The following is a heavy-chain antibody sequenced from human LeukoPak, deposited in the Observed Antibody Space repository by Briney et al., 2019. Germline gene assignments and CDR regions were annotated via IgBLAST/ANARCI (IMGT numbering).Heavy chain of an antibody. CDR3: ARVAYDFWSGYYASPDYYYYYMDV. D-gene: IGHD3-3*01. V-gene: IGHV3-9*01. CDR2: ISWNSGSI. Sequence: GGSLRLSCAASGFTFDDYAMHWVRQAPGKGLEWVSGISWNSGSIGYADSVKGRFTISRDNAKNTLYLQMNSLRAEDTAVYYCARVAYDFWSGYYASPDYYYYYMDVWGKGTTVTVSS. CDR1: GFTFDDYA. J-gene: IGHJ6*03.